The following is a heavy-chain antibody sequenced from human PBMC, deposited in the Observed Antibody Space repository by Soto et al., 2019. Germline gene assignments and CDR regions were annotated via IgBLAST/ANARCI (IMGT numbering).Heavy chain of an antibody. D-gene: IGHD6-19*01. CDR2: IWYDVSSK. CDR3: ARDWGVTARTRAVAPDY. J-gene: IGHJ4*02. V-gene: IGHV3-33*01. CDR1: GFTFRNYG. Sequence: QVQLVESGGGVVQPGTSLRLSCVTFGFTFRNYGIHWVRHAPGKGLGWVAVIWYDVSSKYYADSVKGRLTISRDNSESAVYLQMNSLRVEDTAVYYCARDWGVTARTRAVAPDYWGQGTLVTVSS.